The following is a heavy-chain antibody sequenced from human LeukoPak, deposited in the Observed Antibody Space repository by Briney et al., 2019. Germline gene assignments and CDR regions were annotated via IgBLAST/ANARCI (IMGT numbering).Heavy chain of an antibody. D-gene: IGHD6-13*01. Sequence: ASVKVSCKASGYTFTGYYMHWVRQAPGQGLEWMGWINPNSGGTNYAQKFRGRVTMTRDTSIGTAYMELSRLRSDDTAVYYCARDPNSSSWYEGDYWGQGTLVTVSS. CDR3: ARDPNSSSWYEGDY. CDR2: INPNSGGT. V-gene: IGHV1-2*02. CDR1: GYTFTGYY. J-gene: IGHJ4*02.